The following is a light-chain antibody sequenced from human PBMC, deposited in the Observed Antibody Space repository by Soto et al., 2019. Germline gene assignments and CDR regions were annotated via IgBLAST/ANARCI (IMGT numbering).Light chain of an antibody. CDR2: DAS. CDR3: QQHDSWPRT. J-gene: IGKJ1*01. CDR1: QSVSSSY. Sequence: EIVLTQSPGTLSLSPGERATLSCRASQSVSSSYLAWYQQKPGQAPRLLIYDASNRATGIPARFSGSGSGTEFTLTISSLQSEDFAVYYCQQHDSWPRTFGQGTKVDIK. V-gene: IGKV3-20*01.